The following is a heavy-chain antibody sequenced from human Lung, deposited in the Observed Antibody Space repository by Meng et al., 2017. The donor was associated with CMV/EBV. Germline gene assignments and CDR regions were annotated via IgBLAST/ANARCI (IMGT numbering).Heavy chain of an antibody. J-gene: IGHJ6*02. D-gene: IGHD2-2*01. CDR2: ITRSGSTI. CDR3: ARYACTGISGYYYGMDV. V-gene: IGHV3-11*01. CDR1: GFTFSDYY. Sequence: GESLKISCAASGFTFSDYYMSWIRQAPGKGLEWVSYITRSGSTIYYADSVKGRFTISRDNAKNTLYLQMNSLRAEDTAVYYCARYACTGISGYYYGMDVWGQGTAVTVSS.